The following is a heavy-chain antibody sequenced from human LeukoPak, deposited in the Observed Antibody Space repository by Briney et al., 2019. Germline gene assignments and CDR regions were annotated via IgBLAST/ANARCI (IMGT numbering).Heavy chain of an antibody. CDR1: GFTFSSYW. J-gene: IGHJ6*03. V-gene: IGHV3-74*01. D-gene: IGHD4-17*01. Sequence: PGGSLRLSCAASGFTFSSYWMHWVRQAPGKGLVWVSRINSDGSSTSYADSVKGRFTISRDNAKNTLYLQMNSLRAEDTAVYYCARASYGDYYYYYYTDVWGKGTTVTVSS. CDR2: INSDGSST. CDR3: ARASYGDYYYYYYTDV.